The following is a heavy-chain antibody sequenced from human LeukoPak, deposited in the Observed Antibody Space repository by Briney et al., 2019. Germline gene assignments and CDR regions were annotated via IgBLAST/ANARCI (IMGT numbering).Heavy chain of an antibody. CDR1: GFTFSDHY. CDR2: TRNKANSYTT. J-gene: IGHJ6*03. CDR3: ARERYSSSWYGFNYYYYMDV. Sequence: GGSLRLSCAASGFTFSDHYMDWVRQAPGKGLEWVGRTRNKANSYTTEYAASVKGRFTISRDDSKNSLYLQMNSLKTEDTAVYYCARERYSSSWYGFNYYYYMDVWGKGTTVTVSS. D-gene: IGHD6-13*01. V-gene: IGHV3-72*01.